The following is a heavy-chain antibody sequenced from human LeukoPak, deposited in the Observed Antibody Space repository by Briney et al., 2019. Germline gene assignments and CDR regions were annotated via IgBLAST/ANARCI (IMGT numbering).Heavy chain of an antibody. J-gene: IGHJ4*02. D-gene: IGHD3-22*01. CDR1: GFTFSSYA. CDR3: ARDRGSGYYYENPDY. V-gene: IGHV3-30-3*01. Sequence: RRSLRLSCAASGFTFSSYAIHWVRQAPGKGLERVAVISYDGSNKYYADSVKGRFTISRDNSKNTLYLQMNSLRAEDTAVYYCARDRGSGYYYENPDYWGQGTLVTVSS. CDR2: ISYDGSNK.